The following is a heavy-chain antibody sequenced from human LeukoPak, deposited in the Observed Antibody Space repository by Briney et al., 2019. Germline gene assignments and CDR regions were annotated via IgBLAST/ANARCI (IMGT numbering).Heavy chain of an antibody. D-gene: IGHD3-22*01. CDR3: ARHRSGFDY. Sequence: GGSLRLSCAVSEFSFSSYEMNWVRQAPGKGLEWISYISRSGSTKYYADSVQGRFTISRDNDKSSIYLQTNSLRVEDSAIYYCARHRSGFDYWGQGILVTVSS. CDR1: EFSFSSYE. V-gene: IGHV3-48*03. CDR2: ISRSGSTK. J-gene: IGHJ4*02.